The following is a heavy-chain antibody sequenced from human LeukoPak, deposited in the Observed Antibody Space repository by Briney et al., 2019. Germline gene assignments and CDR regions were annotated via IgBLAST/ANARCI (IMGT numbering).Heavy chain of an antibody. CDR3: AALEYSSPPSSRDDP. J-gene: IGHJ5*02. CDR2: IVVGSGNT. Sequence: SVKVSCKASGFTFTSSAMQWVRQARGQRLEWIGWIVVGSGNTNYAQKFQERVTITRDMSTSTAYMELSSLRSEDTAVYYCAALEYSSPPSSRDDPWGQGTLVTVSS. CDR1: GFTFTSSA. D-gene: IGHD6-6*01. V-gene: IGHV1-58*02.